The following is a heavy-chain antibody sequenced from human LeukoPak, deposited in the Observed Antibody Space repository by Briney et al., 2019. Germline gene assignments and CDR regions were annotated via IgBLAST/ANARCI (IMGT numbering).Heavy chain of an antibody. V-gene: IGHV4-39*02. J-gene: IGHJ6*02. CDR3: ARDSYCYCMDV. CDR1: GGSINSSSYY. Sequence: KPSETLSLTCTVSGGSINSSSYYWDWIRHPPGKGLEWIGNIYYSGSTNSNPSLKSRVTISVDTSKNQFSLTLSSVAAADTAVYYCARDSYCYCMDVWGQGTTVTVSS. CDR2: IYYSGST.